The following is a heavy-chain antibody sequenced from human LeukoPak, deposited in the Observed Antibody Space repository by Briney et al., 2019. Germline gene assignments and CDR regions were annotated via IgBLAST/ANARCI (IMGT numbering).Heavy chain of an antibody. CDR3: ARCLPDSSGWYSGLPNWFDP. V-gene: IGHV4-4*07. D-gene: IGHD6-19*01. Sequence: SETLSLTCTVSGGSISSYYWSWIRQPAGKGLEWIGRIYTSGSTNYNPSLKSRVTMSVDTSKNQFSLKLSSVTAADTAVYYCARCLPDSSGWYSGLPNWFDPWGQGTLVTVSS. CDR1: GGSISSYY. J-gene: IGHJ5*02. CDR2: IYTSGST.